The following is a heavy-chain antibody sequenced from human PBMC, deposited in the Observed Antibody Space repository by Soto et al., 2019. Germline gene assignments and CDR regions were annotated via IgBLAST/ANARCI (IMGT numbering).Heavy chain of an antibody. V-gene: IGHV3-74*01. Sequence: EVQLVESGGGLVQPGGSLRLSCAASGFTFSSYWMHWVRQAPGKGLVWVSRINSDGSSTSYADSVKGRFTISRDNAKNTLYLQMNSLRAEDTAVYYCARDTETSRYYYYYMDVWGMGPRSPSP. CDR2: INSDGSST. CDR3: ARDTETSRYYYYYMDV. D-gene: IGHD4-17*01. CDR1: GFTFSSYW. J-gene: IGHJ6*03.